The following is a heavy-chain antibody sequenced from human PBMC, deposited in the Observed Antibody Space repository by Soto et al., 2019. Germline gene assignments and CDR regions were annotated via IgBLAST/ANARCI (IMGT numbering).Heavy chain of an antibody. D-gene: IGHD2-8*01. J-gene: IGHJ5*02. V-gene: IGHV4-4*02. CDR2: IYPSGGT. CDR3: ARCLHCSNGGRFDP. Sequence: QVQLQESGPGLVAPSGTLSVTCAVYGVSISSSPWWTWLRQAPGKGLEWIGEIYPSGGTTSNPSLQIPVTISVDNTKNHLSLTLTSVTAADTAVYYCARCLHCSNGGRFDPWGQGALVTVSS. CDR1: GVSISSSPW.